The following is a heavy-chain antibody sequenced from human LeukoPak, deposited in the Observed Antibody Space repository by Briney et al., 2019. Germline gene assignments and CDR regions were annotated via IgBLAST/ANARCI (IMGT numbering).Heavy chain of an antibody. Sequence: SETLSLTCAVSGGSISSGDYYWSWIRQPPGKGLEWIGYIYYSGSTYYNPSLKSRVTISVDTSKNQFSLKLSSVTAADTAVYYCARVDYGDYLYYFDYWGQGTPVTVSS. J-gene: IGHJ4*02. V-gene: IGHV4-31*11. CDR1: GGSISSGDYY. D-gene: IGHD4-17*01. CDR2: IYYSGST. CDR3: ARVDYGDYLYYFDY.